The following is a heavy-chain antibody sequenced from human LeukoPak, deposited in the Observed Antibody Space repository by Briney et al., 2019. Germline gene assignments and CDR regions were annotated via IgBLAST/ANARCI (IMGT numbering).Heavy chain of an antibody. CDR2: ISSNWGST. CDR3: ARPGVDCSSTSCYLKY. CDR1: GFTQTSYA. V-gene: IGHV3-64*01. Sequence: GRTLRLSCALSGFTQTSYAMTWVPGAPGTDLEYFRAISSNWGSTYYANSVMSTFTISRDNSKNTLYLQMGSLRAEDRAVYYCARPGVDCSSTSCYLKYWGQGTLVTVSS. D-gene: IGHD2-2*01. J-gene: IGHJ4*02.